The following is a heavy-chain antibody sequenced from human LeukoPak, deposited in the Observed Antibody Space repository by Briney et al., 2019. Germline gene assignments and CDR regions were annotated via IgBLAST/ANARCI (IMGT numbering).Heavy chain of an antibody. Sequence: GGSLRLSCAASRFAFSSFSMNWVRQAPGKGLEWVSSISSSSSYMYYADLVKGRFTISRDNAKNSLYLQMNSLRAEDTAVYYCARVSQAGLDYLSSWVAFDYWGQGTLVTVSS. J-gene: IGHJ4*02. V-gene: IGHV3-21*01. CDR2: ISSSSSYM. D-gene: IGHD6-13*01. CDR1: RFAFSSFS. CDR3: ARVSQAGLDYLSSWVAFDY.